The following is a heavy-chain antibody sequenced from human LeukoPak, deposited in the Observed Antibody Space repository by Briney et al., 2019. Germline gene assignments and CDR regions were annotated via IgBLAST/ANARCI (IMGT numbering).Heavy chain of an antibody. CDR3: ARGVATINFDY. D-gene: IGHD5-24*01. J-gene: IGHJ4*02. Sequence: SETLSLTCTVSGGSISSSSHYWSWIRQPAGKGLEWIGRIYTSGSTNYNPSLKSRVTISVDRSKNPFSLKLSSVTAADTAVYYCARGVATINFDYWGQGTLVTVSS. CDR2: IYTSGST. CDR1: GGSISSSSHY. V-gene: IGHV4-61*02.